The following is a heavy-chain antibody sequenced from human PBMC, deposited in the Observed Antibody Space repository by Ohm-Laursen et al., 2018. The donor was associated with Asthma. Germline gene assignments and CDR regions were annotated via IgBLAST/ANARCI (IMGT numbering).Heavy chain of an antibody. Sequence: GSLRLSCAASGFTFRNYAMTWVRQTPGKGLEWVSTISLGGGGTYFADSVRGRFTISRDNSNNMLYLHMNSLRADDTAVYYCAKDEYSTTLGVGAFDFWGQGIMVTVSS. CDR1: GFTFRNYA. CDR3: AKDEYSTTLGVGAFDF. D-gene: IGHD6-13*01. J-gene: IGHJ3*01. V-gene: IGHV3-23*01. CDR2: ISLGGGGT.